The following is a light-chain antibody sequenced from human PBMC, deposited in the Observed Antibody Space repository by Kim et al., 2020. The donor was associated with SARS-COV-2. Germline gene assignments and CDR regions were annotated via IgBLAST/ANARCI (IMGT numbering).Light chain of an antibody. CDR3: QQYATSGRT. J-gene: IGKJ1*01. CDR1: QSINNN. CDR2: GAS. Sequence: LSAGERATLSGRASQSINNNLAWYQQIPGQAPRLLLYGASYRATGIADRFSGSGSGTDFTLTISRLEPEDFAVYYCQQYATSGRTFGQGTKVDIK. V-gene: IGKV3-20*01.